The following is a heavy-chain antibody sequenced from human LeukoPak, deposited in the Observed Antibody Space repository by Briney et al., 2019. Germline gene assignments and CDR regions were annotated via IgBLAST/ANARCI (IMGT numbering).Heavy chain of an antibody. J-gene: IGHJ4*02. CDR2: ITGPGSHT. V-gene: IGHV3-23*01. CDR3: AKDQLNRFCSGGTCSITHDY. D-gene: IGHD2-15*01. CDR1: GFTFNSYG. Sequence: GGSLRLSWEASGFTFNSYGMSWVRQAPGTGLEWVTAITGPGSHTYYADSVKGRFTVSRDNSRNTLYLQMNSLRVEDTALYYCAKDQLNRFCSGGTCSITHDYWGQGTLVTVSS.